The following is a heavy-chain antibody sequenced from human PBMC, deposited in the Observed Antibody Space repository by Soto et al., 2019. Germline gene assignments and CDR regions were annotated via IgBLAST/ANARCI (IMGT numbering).Heavy chain of an antibody. V-gene: IGHV3-7*01. J-gene: IGHJ4*02. CDR3: SRDVVVGAKALNY. Sequence: GSLRLSGAASGFTFSNYWMTWVRQAPGKGLEWVANIKEDGSEKHYVDSVKGRFTISRDNAKNSLYLQMNSLRVEDTAVYFCSRDVVVGAKALNYWGQGALVTVSS. D-gene: IGHD2-15*01. CDR1: GFTFSNYW. CDR2: IKEDGSEK.